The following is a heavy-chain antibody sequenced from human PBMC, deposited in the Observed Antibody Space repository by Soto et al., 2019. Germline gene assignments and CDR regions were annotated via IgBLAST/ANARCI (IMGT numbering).Heavy chain of an antibody. J-gene: IGHJ6*02. CDR2: KYYSGAT. CDR3: ARGRTNYFYYGLDV. CDR1: GGSIKSDYY. Sequence: SLSLTCTVCGGSIKSDYYWAWFRQFPGGGLQWMGYKYYSGATDSDPSLERRVSFSVDMSKNQFSLNLTSVTVADTAVYYCARGRTNYFYYGLDVWGQGIPVTAP. V-gene: IGHV4-30-4*01.